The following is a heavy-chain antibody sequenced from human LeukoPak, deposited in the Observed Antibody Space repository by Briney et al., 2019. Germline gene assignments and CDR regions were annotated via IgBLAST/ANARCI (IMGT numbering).Heavy chain of an antibody. J-gene: IGHJ4*02. CDR1: GLTFSVAG. V-gene: IGHV3-23*01. Sequence: ARSLRLSCAASGLTFSVAGMHWVRQAPGKGLEWVSAITGNGGSTYYADSVKGRFTISRDNSKSTLYLQMNRLRAEDTAIYYCAKRSCSGTTCYPLDYWGQGTLVT. D-gene: IGHD6-19*01. CDR2: ITGNGGST. CDR3: AKRSCSGTTCYPLDY.